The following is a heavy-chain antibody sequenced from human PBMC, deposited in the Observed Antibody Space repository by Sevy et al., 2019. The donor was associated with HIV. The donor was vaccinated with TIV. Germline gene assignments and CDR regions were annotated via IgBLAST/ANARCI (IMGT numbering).Heavy chain of an antibody. CDR3: ARDYWGAAWLPDY. J-gene: IGHJ4*02. Sequence: GGSLRLSCAASGFTFSSYWMSWVRQAPGKGLEWVANIKQDGSEKYYVDSVKGRFTISRDNAKNSLYLQMNSLRAEDTAVYYCARDYWGAAWLPDYWGQGTLVTVSS. D-gene: IGHD3-16*01. CDR2: IKQDGSEK. V-gene: IGHV3-7*01. CDR1: GFTFSSYW.